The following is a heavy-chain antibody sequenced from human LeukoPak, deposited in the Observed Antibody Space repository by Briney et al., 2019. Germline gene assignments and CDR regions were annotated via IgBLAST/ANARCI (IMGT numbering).Heavy chain of an antibody. Sequence: GGSLRLSCAASGFTFSSFEMKWVRQAPGKGLEWVSTISGGAGNTYYADSVKGRFTISRDNSKNTLYLQMNSLRAEDTAVYYCAKGGGRFDYWGQGTLVTVSS. CDR3: AKGGGRFDY. V-gene: IGHV3-23*01. J-gene: IGHJ4*02. D-gene: IGHD2-15*01. CDR2: ISGGAGNT. CDR1: GFTFSSFE.